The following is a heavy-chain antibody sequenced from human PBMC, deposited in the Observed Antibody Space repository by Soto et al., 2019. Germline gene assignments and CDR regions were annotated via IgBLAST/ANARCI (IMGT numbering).Heavy chain of an antibody. V-gene: IGHV3-13*01. J-gene: IGHJ6*03. CDR1: GFTFSSYD. D-gene: IGHD2-2*01. CDR2: IGTTGDT. Sequence: GGSLRLSCAASGFTFSSYDMHWVRQATGKGLEWVSTIGTTGDTYYPGSVKGRFTISRENAKNSLYLQMNSLGAGDTAVYFCARGAMASLYFMDVWGKGTTVTVSS. CDR3: ARGAMASLYFMDV.